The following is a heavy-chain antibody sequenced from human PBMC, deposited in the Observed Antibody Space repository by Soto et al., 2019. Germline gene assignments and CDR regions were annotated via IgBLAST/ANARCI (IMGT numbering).Heavy chain of an antibody. J-gene: IGHJ5*02. D-gene: IGHD2-15*01. CDR2: IYHSGST. V-gene: IGHV4-39*07. Sequence: PSETLSLTCTVSGGSLSSSDYYWGWIRQPPGKGLEWIGNIYHSGSTNYNPSLKSRVTISVDTSKNQFSLKLSSVTAADTAVYYCATRLKVVAPKWWFDPWGQGTLVTVSS. CDR1: GGSLSSSDYY. CDR3: ATRLKVVAPKWWFDP.